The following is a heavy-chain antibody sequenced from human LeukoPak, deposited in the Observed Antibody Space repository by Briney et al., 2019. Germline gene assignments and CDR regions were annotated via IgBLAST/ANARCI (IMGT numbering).Heavy chain of an antibody. D-gene: IGHD3-22*01. CDR3: ASTGDSSGYYPNYFDY. Sequence: KPSETLSLTCPVSGGSISSSSYSWGWIRQPPGKGLAWIWSIYYSGITYYNPSLKSRVTISVDTSKNQFSLKLSSVTAADTAVYYCASTGDSSGYYPNYFDYWGQGTLVTVSS. CDR1: GGSISSSSYS. CDR2: IYYSGIT. V-gene: IGHV4-39*01. J-gene: IGHJ4*02.